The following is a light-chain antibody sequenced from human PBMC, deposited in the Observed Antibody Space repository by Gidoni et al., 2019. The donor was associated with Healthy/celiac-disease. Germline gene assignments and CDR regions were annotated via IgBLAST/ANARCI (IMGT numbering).Light chain of an antibody. J-gene: IGKJ2*01. Sequence: EIVMTQSPATLSVSPGERATLSCRASQSVSRNLAWYQQKPGQAPRLLIYGASTRATGIPARFSGSGSGTEFTLTISSPQSEDFAVYYCQQYNNWPQTFXQXTKLEIK. CDR1: QSVSRN. CDR3: QQYNNWPQT. V-gene: IGKV3-15*01. CDR2: GAS.